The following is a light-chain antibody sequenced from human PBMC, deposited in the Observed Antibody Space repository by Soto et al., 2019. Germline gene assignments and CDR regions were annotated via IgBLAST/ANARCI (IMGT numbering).Light chain of an antibody. CDR3: QQYNNWWT. CDR1: QSVSRY. Sequence: EIVLTQSPATLSLSPGERATLSFRASQSVSRYLAWYQQKPGQAPRLLIYGASTRATGISARFSGSGSGTEFTLTISSLQSEDFAVYYCQQYNNWWTFGQGTKVDI. CDR2: GAS. V-gene: IGKV3-15*01. J-gene: IGKJ1*01.